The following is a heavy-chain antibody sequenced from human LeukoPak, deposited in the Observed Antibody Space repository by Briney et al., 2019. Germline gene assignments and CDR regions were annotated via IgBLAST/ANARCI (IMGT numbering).Heavy chain of an antibody. V-gene: IGHV3-30*03. Sequence: GRSLRLSCAASGFTLSAYAMHWVRQAPGKGLEWVALISYDGSNKYYADFVKGRFTISGGNAKNSVYLQMNSLRVEDTAVYYCARDKTSMVRGVMGFGAFDIWGQGTAVTVSS. D-gene: IGHD3-10*01. CDR2: ISYDGSNK. J-gene: IGHJ3*02. CDR3: ARDKTSMVRGVMGFGAFDI. CDR1: GFTLSAYA.